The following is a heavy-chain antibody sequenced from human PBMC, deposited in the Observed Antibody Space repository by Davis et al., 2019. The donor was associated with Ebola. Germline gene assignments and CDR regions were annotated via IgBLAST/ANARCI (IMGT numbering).Heavy chain of an antibody. CDR3: TSLGHIPAY. J-gene: IGHJ4*02. Sequence: PGGSLRLSCAASGFTFSGSAMHWVRQASGKGLEWVGRIRSKANSYATAYAASVKGRFTISRDDSKNTAYLQMNSLKTEDTAVYYFTSLGHIPAYWGQGTLVTVSS. V-gene: IGHV3-73*01. CDR2: IRSKANSYAT. D-gene: IGHD2-2*02. CDR1: GFTFSGSA.